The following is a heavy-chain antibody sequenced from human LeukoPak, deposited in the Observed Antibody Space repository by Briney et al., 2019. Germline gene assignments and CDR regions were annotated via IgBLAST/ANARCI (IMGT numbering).Heavy chain of an antibody. J-gene: IGHJ4*02. CDR2: IKQDGSEK. Sequence: GGSLRLSCAASGFTFSSYWMSWVRQAPGKGLEWVANIKQDGSEKYYVDSVKGRFTISRDNAKNSLYLQMNSLGAEDTAVYYCAREDRYSSSWYYYWGQGTLVTVSS. V-gene: IGHV3-7*01. CDR1: GFTFSSYW. D-gene: IGHD6-13*01. CDR3: AREDRYSSSWYYY.